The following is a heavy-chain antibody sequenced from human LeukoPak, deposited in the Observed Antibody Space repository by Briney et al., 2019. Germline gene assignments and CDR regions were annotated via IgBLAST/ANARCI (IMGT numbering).Heavy chain of an antibody. J-gene: IGHJ3*02. V-gene: IGHV1-2*02. CDR2: INPNSGGT. Sequence: GASVKVSCKASGYTFTGYYMHWVRQAPGQGLEWMGWINPNSGGTNYAQKFQGRVTMTRDTSISTAYMELSRLRSDDTAVYYCARDIAGWLQSRRAFDIWGQGTVVTVSS. D-gene: IGHD5-24*01. CDR1: GYTFTGYY. CDR3: ARDIAGWLQSRRAFDI.